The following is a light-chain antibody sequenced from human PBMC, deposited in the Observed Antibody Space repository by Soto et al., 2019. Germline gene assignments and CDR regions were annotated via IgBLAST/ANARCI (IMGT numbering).Light chain of an antibody. J-gene: IGKJ2*01. CDR2: AAS. CDR1: QTIGNY. V-gene: IGKV1-39*01. CDR3: QQSFGDSRT. Sequence: DIQLTQSPSSLSASVGEGVTITCRASQTIGNYINWYRHRPGKAPELLISAASSFQTDDPSRFSGGGSGPEFTPTITSLQPEDSATYYCQQSFGDSRTFGQGTKLEIK.